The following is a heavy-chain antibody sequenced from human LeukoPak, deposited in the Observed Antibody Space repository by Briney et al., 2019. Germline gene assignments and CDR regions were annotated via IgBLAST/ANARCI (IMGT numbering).Heavy chain of an antibody. CDR3: AKDAFDI. J-gene: IGHJ3*02. Sequence: GGSLRLSCAASGFTFSSYGMHRVRQAPGKGLEWVAVISYDGSNKYYADSVKGRFTISRDNSKNTLYLQMNSLRAEDTAVYYCAKDAFDIWGQGTMVTVSS. V-gene: IGHV3-30*18. CDR1: GFTFSSYG. CDR2: ISYDGSNK.